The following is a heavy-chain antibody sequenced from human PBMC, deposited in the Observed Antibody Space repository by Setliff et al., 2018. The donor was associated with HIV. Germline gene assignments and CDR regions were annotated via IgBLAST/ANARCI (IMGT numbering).Heavy chain of an antibody. CDR1: GVIFSDAW. J-gene: IGHJ4*02. CDR2: VKSKIDGGTI. V-gene: IGHV3-15*01. D-gene: IGHD3-16*01. CDR3: STEGWGPDY. Sequence: GGSLRLSCAASGVIFSDAWMSWVRQAPGKGLEWVGRVKSKIDGGTIDYAAPVKGRFIISRDDSKNTLYLQMNSLKTEDTAVYYCSTEGWGPDYWGQGTLVTVS.